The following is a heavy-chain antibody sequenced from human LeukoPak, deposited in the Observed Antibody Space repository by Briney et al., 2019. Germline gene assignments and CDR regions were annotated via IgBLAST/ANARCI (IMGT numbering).Heavy chain of an antibody. V-gene: IGHV3-23*01. J-gene: IGHJ5*02. D-gene: IGHD2-2*01. Sequence: GGSLRLSCAASGFTFSSYAMSWVRQAPGKGLEWVSAISGSGGSTYYADSVKGRFAISRDNSKNTLYLQMNSLRAEDTAVYYCAKDRDIVVVPAAHNWFDPWGQGTLVTVSS. CDR3: AKDRDIVVVPAAHNWFDP. CDR1: GFTFSSYA. CDR2: ISGSGGST.